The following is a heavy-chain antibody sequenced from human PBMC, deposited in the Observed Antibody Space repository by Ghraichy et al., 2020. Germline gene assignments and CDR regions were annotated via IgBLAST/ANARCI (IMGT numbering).Heavy chain of an antibody. J-gene: IGHJ6*03. CDR2: ISSSSSYI. D-gene: IGHD6-13*01. V-gene: IGHV3-21*01. CDR1: GFTFSSYS. Sequence: GGSLRLSCAASGFTFSSYSMNWVRQAPGKGLEWVSSISSSSSYIYYADSVKGRFTISRDNAKNSLYLQMNSLRAEDTAVYYCARAPGYSSSWYKYDWWYYYYYMDVWGKGTTVTVSS. CDR3: ARAPGYSSSWYKYDWWYYYYYMDV.